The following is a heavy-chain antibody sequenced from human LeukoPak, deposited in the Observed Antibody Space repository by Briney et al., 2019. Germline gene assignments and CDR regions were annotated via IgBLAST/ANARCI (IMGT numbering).Heavy chain of an antibody. V-gene: IGHV1-69*04. Sequence: GSSVKVSCKASGGTFSSSAISWVRQAPGQGLEWMGRIIPLFGIANYAQKFRGRVTITADQSTSTAYMELSSLRSEDTAVYYCARVEGLGATTVGFDYWGQGTLVTVSS. D-gene: IGHD1-26*01. CDR3: ARVEGLGATTVGFDY. J-gene: IGHJ4*02. CDR2: IIPLFGIA. CDR1: GGTFSSSA.